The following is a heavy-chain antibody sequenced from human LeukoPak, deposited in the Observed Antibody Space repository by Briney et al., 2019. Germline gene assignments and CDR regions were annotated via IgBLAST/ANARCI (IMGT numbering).Heavy chain of an antibody. J-gene: IGHJ3*02. V-gene: IGHV4-34*01. Sequence: SETLALTCAVYGGSFRGYYWSWIRQPPGKGLEGIGAIHHSGSTNYNPSLKSRVTISVDTSKNQFSLKLSSVTAADTAVYYCARGGDIVVVVAATGAFDIWGQGTMVTVSS. CDR2: IHHSGST. D-gene: IGHD2-15*01. CDR1: GGSFRGYY. CDR3: ARGGDIVVVVAATGAFDI.